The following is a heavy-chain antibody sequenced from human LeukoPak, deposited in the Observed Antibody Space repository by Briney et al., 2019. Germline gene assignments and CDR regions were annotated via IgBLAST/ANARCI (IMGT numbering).Heavy chain of an antibody. CDR1: GFTLSDHY. D-gene: IGHD4-23*01. CDR2: ISSSSSTI. CDR3: ARDDYGGNADFDY. J-gene: IGHJ4*02. Sequence: GGSLRLSCAASGFTLSDHYMDWVRQAPGKGLEWVSYISSSSSTIYYADSVKGRFTISRDNAKNSLYLQMNSLRDEDTAVYYCARDDYGGNADFDYWGQGTLVTVSS. V-gene: IGHV3-48*02.